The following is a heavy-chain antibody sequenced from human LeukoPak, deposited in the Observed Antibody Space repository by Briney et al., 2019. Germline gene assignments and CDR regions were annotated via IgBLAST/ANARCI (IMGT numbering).Heavy chain of an antibody. Sequence: ASVKVSCKASGYTFTSYYMHWVRQAPGQGLEWMGIINPSGGSTGYAQKFQGRVTMTRDTSTSTVYMELSSLRSEDTAVYYCARDRMYYDFWSGYTLPDYGMDVWGQGTTVTVSS. CDR3: ARDRMYYDFWSGYTLPDYGMDV. D-gene: IGHD3-3*01. V-gene: IGHV1-46*01. J-gene: IGHJ6*02. CDR1: GYTFTSYY. CDR2: INPSGGST.